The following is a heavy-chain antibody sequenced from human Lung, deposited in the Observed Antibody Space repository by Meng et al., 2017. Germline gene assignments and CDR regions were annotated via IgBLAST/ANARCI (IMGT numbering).Heavy chain of an antibody. CDR2: ISGSGVTT. CDR1: GFTFSSYW. Sequence: EVQLVESGGGLVQPGGSLRLSCAASGFTFSSYWMHWVRQAPGKGLVWVSSISGSGVTTYYADSVTGRFTISRDKSENTLYLLMSSLRAEDTALYFCAKEVRDSSGWYLDFWGQGTLVTVSS. D-gene: IGHD3-22*01. V-gene: IGHV3-23*04. CDR3: AKEVRDSSGWYLDF. J-gene: IGHJ4*02.